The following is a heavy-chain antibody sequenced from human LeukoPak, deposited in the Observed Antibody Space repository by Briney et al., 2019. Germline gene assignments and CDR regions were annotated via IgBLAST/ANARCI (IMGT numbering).Heavy chain of an antibody. CDR2: INKDGSET. Sequence: GGSLRLSCAASELDFSSHWMSWVRQAPGKGLEWVANINKDGSETRYLDSVRGRFTISRDNAKDSVYLQMNSLRAEDTAVYYCARDPASPVPFDYWGQGTLVTVSS. V-gene: IGHV3-7*05. J-gene: IGHJ4*02. CDR1: ELDFSSHW. CDR3: ARDPASPVPFDY.